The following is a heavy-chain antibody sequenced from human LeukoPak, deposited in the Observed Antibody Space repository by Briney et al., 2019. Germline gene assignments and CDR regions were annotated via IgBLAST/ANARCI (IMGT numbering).Heavy chain of an antibody. CDR2: IYYGGSA. D-gene: IGHD6-19*01. J-gene: IGHJ4*02. CDR1: GGSMSRYY. CDR3: ARGGSSGWCGRGFFDY. Sequence: SETLSLTCTVSGGSMSRYYWSWIRQSPDKGLEWIGNIYYGGSAHYNPNPSLRSRVTISVDESKNQFSLNLSSVTAADTAVYYCARGGSSGWCGRGFFDYWGQGALVTVSS. V-gene: IGHV4-59*01.